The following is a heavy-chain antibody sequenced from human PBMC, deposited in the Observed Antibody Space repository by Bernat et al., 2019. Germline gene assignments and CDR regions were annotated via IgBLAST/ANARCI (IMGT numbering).Heavy chain of an antibody. Sequence: QVQLQQWGAGLLKPSETLSLTCAVYGGSFSGYYWSWIRQPPGKGLEWIGEINHSGSTNYNPSLKSRVTISVDTSKNQFSLKLSSVTAEDTAVYYCARDSWLYGDSGGGYFQHWGQGTLVTVSS. CDR1: GGSFSGYY. CDR3: ARDSWLYGDSGGGYFQH. V-gene: IGHV4-34*01. J-gene: IGHJ1*01. D-gene: IGHD4-17*01. CDR2: INHSGST.